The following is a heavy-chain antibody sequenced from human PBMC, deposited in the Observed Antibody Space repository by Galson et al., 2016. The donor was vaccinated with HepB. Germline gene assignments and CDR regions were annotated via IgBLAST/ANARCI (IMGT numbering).Heavy chain of an antibody. CDR1: GFTFVTSA. V-gene: IGHV1-58*01. Sequence: SVKVSCKASGFTFVTSAVKWVRQARGQRLEWIGWIVVGSGNTHFTQKFQERVTITRETSTSTAYMELRSLGSEDTAVYYCAAESDPNYDTLSDSFFYSPGPLDPWGQGTLVTVSS. CDR2: IVVGSGNT. D-gene: IGHD4/OR15-4a*01. CDR3: AAESDPNYDTLSDSFFYSPGPLDP. J-gene: IGHJ5*02.